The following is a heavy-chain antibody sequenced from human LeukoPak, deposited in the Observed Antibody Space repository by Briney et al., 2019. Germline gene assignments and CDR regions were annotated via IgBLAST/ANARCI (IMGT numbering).Heavy chain of an antibody. CDR2: INAGNGNT. D-gene: IGHD3-10*01. V-gene: IGHV1-3*01. J-gene: IGHJ4*02. Sequence: ASVKVSCKASGYIFTSYAMHWVRQAPGQRLEWMGWINAGNGNTKYSQKFQGRVTMTTDTSTSTAYMELRSLRSDDTAVYYCARGGGRFGSAFDYWGQGTLVTVSS. CDR3: ARGGGRFGSAFDY. CDR1: GYIFTSYA.